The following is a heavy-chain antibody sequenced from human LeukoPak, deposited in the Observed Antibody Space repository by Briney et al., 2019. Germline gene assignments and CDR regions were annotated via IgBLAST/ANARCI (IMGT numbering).Heavy chain of an antibody. CDR2: IYPGDSDT. Sequence: PGESLKISCKGSGYSFTRYWFGWVRQMPGKSLEWMGNIYPGDSDTRYSPSFQGQVTISADKSSSTANLQWRSLKASDTAMYYCARQGKILRYFDWLLSFDYWGQGTLVTVSS. V-gene: IGHV5-51*01. D-gene: IGHD3-9*01. CDR3: ARQGKILRYFDWLLSFDY. CDR1: GYSFTRYW. J-gene: IGHJ4*02.